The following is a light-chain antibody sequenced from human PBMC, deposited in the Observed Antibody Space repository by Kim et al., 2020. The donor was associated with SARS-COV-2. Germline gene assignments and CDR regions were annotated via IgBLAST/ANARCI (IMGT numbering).Light chain of an antibody. CDR1: SSNHGAGYA. Sequence: RVTDYGAGGSSNHGAGYAVHGDQERPATAPKLLIYGNRNRPSGVPGRFSGSKSGTAASLAITGLQAEDEADYYCQSYDGSLSAPFVFGTGTKVTVL. CDR3: QSYDGSLSAPFV. V-gene: IGLV1-40*01. CDR2: GNR. J-gene: IGLJ1*01.